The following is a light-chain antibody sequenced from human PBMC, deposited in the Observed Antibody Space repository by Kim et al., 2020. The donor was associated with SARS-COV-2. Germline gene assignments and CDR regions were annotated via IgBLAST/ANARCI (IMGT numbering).Light chain of an antibody. J-gene: IGLJ2*01. Sequence: GQSITISCAGSSTNVGSNDVDWYQQHPGAAPKHLIYEDTSRPSGVPDRFSGSKSGSSAALAIIGLLHEEEADYYCGASDTSLSGPVFGGGTKLTVL. CDR2: EDT. V-gene: IGLV1-47*01. CDR1: STNVGSND. CDR3: GASDTSLSGPV.